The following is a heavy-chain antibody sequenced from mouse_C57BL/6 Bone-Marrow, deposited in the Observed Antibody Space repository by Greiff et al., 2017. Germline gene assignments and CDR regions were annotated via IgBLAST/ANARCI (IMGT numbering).Heavy chain of an antibody. Sequence: ESGPGLVKPSQSLSLTCSVTGYSITSGYYWNWIRQFPGNKLEWMGYISYDGSNNYNLSLKNRISITRDTSKNQFFLKLNSVTTEDTATYYCAKIYYYGTPYAIDYWGQGTSVTVSS. D-gene: IGHD1-1*01. J-gene: IGHJ4*01. CDR1: GYSITSGYY. V-gene: IGHV3-6*01. CDR3: AKIYYYGTPYAIDY. CDR2: ISYDGSN.